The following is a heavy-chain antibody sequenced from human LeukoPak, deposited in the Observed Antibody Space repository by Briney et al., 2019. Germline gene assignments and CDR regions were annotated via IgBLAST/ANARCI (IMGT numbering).Heavy chain of an antibody. CDR2: ISAYNGNT. CDR1: GYTFSSYG. D-gene: IGHD2-2*01. CDR3: ARMTAEIGYCSSTSCSHFDY. V-gene: IGHV1-18*01. Sequence: ASVKVSCKTSGYTFSSYGISWVRQAPGQGLEWMAWISAYNGNTNYVQKFQGRVSMTTDTPRSTAYMVLRSLRSDDTAVYFCARMTAEIGYCSSTSCSHFDYWGQGTLVTVSS. J-gene: IGHJ4*02.